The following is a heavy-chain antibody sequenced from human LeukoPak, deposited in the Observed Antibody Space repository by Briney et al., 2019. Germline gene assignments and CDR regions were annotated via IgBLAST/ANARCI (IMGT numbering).Heavy chain of an antibody. J-gene: IGHJ5*02. D-gene: IGHD2-2*01. CDR2: ISSSSSYI. Sequence: GGSLRLXCATSGFTFSSYSMNWVRQAPGKALEWVSSISSSSSYIYYADSVKGRFTISRDNAKNSLYLQMNSLRAEDTAVYYCARDANYCSSTSCHNWFDPWGQGTLVTVSS. CDR3: ARDANYCSSTSCHNWFDP. CDR1: GFTFSSYS. V-gene: IGHV3-21*01.